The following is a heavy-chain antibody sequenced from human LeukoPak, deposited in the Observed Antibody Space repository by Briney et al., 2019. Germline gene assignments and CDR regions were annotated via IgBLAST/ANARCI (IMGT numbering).Heavy chain of an antibody. CDR2: INGDVSST. J-gene: IGHJ4*02. CDR1: GFTFSSYW. Sequence: GGSLRLSCAASGFTFSSYWMHWVRQAPGKGLVWVSRINGDVSSTSYADSVKGRFTISRDNAKNTLYLQMDSLRADDTAVYYCARAASYGARIIEYWGQGTLVTVSS. D-gene: IGHD5-18*01. CDR3: ARAASYGARIIEY. V-gene: IGHV3-74*01.